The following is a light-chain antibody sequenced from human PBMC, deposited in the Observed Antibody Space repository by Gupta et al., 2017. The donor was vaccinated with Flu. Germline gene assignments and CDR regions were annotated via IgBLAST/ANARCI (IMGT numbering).Light chain of an antibody. Sequence: PATLSVSPGERATLSCRASQSVSSNLAWYQQKPEQAPRLLIYGASTRATGIPARFSGSGSGTEFTLTISSLQSEDFAVYYCQQDNNWPYTFGQGTKMEIK. J-gene: IGKJ2*01. V-gene: IGKV3-15*01. CDR3: QQDNNWPYT. CDR2: GAS. CDR1: QSVSSN.